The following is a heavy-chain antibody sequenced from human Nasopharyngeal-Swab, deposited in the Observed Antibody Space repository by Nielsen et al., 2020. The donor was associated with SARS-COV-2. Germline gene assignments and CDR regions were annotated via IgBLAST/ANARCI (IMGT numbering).Heavy chain of an antibody. CDR3: ARQGITIFGVVIISTPKSNWFDP. Sequence: SETLSLTCTVSGGSISSSSYYWGWIRQPPGKGLEWIGSIYYSGSTYYNPSLKSRVTISVDTSKNQFSLKLGSVTAADTAVYYCARQGITIFGVVIISTPKSNWFDPWGQGTLVTVSS. CDR1: GGSISSSSYY. V-gene: IGHV4-39*01. J-gene: IGHJ5*02. D-gene: IGHD3-3*01. CDR2: IYYSGST.